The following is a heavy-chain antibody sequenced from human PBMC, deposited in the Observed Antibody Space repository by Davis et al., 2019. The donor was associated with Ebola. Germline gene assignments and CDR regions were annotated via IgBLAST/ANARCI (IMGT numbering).Heavy chain of an antibody. Sequence: AASVKVSCKASGGTFSSFAISWVRQAPGQGLEWMGGITPIFGTANYAQKFQGRVTITADKSTSTAYMELRSLRSEDTAVYYCARSTEEFITVYYFDYWGQGTLVTVSS. CDR3: ARSTEEFITVYYFDY. CDR2: ITPIFGTA. D-gene: IGHD3-22*01. V-gene: IGHV1-69*06. CDR1: GGTFSSFA. J-gene: IGHJ4*02.